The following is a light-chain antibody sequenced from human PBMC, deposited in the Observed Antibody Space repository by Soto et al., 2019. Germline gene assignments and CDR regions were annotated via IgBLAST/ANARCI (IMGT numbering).Light chain of an antibody. J-gene: IGKJ5*01. CDR3: QQLHGSPIT. CDR1: QSVSGW. V-gene: IGKV1-5*01. Sequence: DIQMTQSPSTLSASLGDTVTVTCRASQSVSGWLAWYQQKPGEAPKLLIYDASALPRGVPSRFRGSGSGTKFTLTIASLQPDDFEPYYCQQLHGSPITFGQGTRLEIK. CDR2: DAS.